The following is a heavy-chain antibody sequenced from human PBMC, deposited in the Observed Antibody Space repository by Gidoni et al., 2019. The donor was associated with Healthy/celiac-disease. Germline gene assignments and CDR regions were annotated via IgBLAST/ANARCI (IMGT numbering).Heavy chain of an antibody. Sequence: EVQLVESGGGLVQPGGSLRLSCAASGFTFSSYSMNWVRQAPGKGLEWVSYISSSSSTIYYADSVKGRFTISRDNAKNSLYLQMNSLRAEDTAVYYCARDRFWLHYWGQGTLVTVSS. CDR3: ARDRFWLHY. CDR2: ISSSSSTI. CDR1: GFTFSSYS. D-gene: IGHD6-19*01. J-gene: IGHJ4*02. V-gene: IGHV3-48*04.